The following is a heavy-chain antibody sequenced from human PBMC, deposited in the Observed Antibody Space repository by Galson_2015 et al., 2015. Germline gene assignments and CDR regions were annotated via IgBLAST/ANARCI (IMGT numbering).Heavy chain of an antibody. CDR2: ISSTTTYI. CDR1: EFTFSSYY. D-gene: IGHD3-3*01. J-gene: IGHJ4*02. Sequence: SLRLSCAASEFTFSSYYMSWVRQAPGQGLEWVSSISSTTTYIYYADSVTGRFTISSDNAKNSLYLQMNSLGAEDTAVYYCARQILDYDFWSGYYPTNFDYWGQGTLVTVSS. V-gene: IGHV3-21*01. CDR3: ARQILDYDFWSGYYPTNFDY.